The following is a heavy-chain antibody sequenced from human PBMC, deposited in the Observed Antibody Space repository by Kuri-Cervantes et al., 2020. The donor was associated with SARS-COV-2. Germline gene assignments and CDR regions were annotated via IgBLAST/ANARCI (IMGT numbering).Heavy chain of an antibody. CDR3: ARDPLTHFYGSGSYPHY. CDR2: ISYDGSNE. J-gene: IGHJ4*02. CDR1: GFSFGSYA. V-gene: IGHV3-30-3*01. D-gene: IGHD3-10*01. Sequence: VSGFSFGSYAMHWVRQAPGRGLEWVAIISYDGSNEYCADSVKGRFTISRDNTKSTLFLQMNRVRTEDTAVYYCARDPLTHFYGSGSYPHYWGQGVLVTVSS.